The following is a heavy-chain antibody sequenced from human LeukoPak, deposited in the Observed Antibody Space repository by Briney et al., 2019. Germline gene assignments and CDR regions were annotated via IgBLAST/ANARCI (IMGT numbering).Heavy chain of an antibody. Sequence: ASVKVSCKASGYTFTCYYMHWVRQAPGQGLEWMGWINPNSGGTNYAQKFQGRVTMTRDTSISTAYMELSRLRSDDTAVYYCARGRRINYDFWSGTTSEKYYFDYWGQGTLVTVSS. J-gene: IGHJ4*02. CDR2: INPNSGGT. CDR1: GYTFTCYY. CDR3: ARGRRINYDFWSGTTSEKYYFDY. D-gene: IGHD3-3*01. V-gene: IGHV1-2*02.